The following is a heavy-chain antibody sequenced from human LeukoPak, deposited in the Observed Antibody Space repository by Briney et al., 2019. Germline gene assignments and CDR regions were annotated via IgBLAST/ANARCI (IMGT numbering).Heavy chain of an antibody. CDR3: AGMKDNWFDP. V-gene: IGHV3-20*04. CDR2: INWNGGST. Sequence: GGSLRLSCAASGFTFDDYGMSWVRQAPGKGLEWVSGINWNGGSTSYADSVKGRFTISRDNAKNSLYLQMNSLRAEDTALYYCAGMKDNWFDPWGQGTLVTVSS. CDR1: GFTFDDYG. J-gene: IGHJ5*02.